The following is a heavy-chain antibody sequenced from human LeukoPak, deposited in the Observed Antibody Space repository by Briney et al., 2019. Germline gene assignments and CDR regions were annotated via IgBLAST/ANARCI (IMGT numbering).Heavy chain of an antibody. V-gene: IGHV3-21*01. CDR2: ISSSSSYI. CDR3: ARDSGGDFWSGYLDYYYYYMDV. D-gene: IGHD3-3*01. J-gene: IGHJ6*03. CDR1: GFAFSSYS. Sequence: PGGSLRLSCAASGFAFSSYSMNWVRQAPGKGLEWVSSISSSSSYIYYADSVKGRFTISRDNAKNSLYLQMNSLRAEDTAVYYCARDSGGDFWSGYLDYYYYYMDVWGKGTTVTVSS.